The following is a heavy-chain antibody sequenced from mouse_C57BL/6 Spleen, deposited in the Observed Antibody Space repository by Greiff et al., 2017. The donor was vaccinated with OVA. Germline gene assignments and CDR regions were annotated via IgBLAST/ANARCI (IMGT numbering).Heavy chain of an antibody. V-gene: IGHV1-81*01. CDR2: IYPRSGNT. D-gene: IGHD1-1*01. CDR3: ARGGGSSSYYYAMDY. Sequence: VQLQQSGAELARPGASVKLSCKASGYTFTSYGISWVKQRPGPGLEWIGEIYPRSGNTYYNEKFKGKATLTAAKSSSTAYMELRSLTSEDSAVDFCARGGGSSSYYYAMDYWGQGTSVTVSS. CDR1: GYTFTSYG. J-gene: IGHJ4*01.